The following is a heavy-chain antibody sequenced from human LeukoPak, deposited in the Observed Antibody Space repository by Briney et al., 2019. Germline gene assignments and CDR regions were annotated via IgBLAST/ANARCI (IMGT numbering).Heavy chain of an antibody. CDR3: ARGSGYYDFWSGGEYYMDV. D-gene: IGHD3-3*01. V-gene: IGHV1-8*01. CDR2: MNPNSGNT. CDR1: GYTFTSYD. J-gene: IGHJ6*03. Sequence: GASVKVSCKASGYTFTSYDINWVRQATGQGLGWMGWMNPNSGNTGYAQKFQGRVTMTRNTSISTAYMELSSLRSEDTAVYYCARGSGYYDFWSGGEYYMDVWGKGTTVTVSS.